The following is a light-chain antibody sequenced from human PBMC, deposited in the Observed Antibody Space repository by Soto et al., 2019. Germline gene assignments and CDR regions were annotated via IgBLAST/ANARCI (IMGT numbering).Light chain of an antibody. CDR2: RSN. CDR3: AAWDDSLSALYV. J-gene: IGLJ1*01. Sequence: QSVLTQPPSASGTPGQRVTISCSGSSSNIGSNYVYWYQQLPGTAPKLLIYRSNQRPSGVPDRFSGSKSGTSASLAISGLRSEDEADYYCAAWDDSLSALYVFGTGTKLTVL. V-gene: IGLV1-47*01. CDR1: SSNIGSNY.